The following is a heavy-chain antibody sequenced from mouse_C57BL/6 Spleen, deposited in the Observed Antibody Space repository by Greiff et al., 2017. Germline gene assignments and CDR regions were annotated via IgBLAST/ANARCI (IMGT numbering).Heavy chain of an antibody. J-gene: IGHJ4*01. V-gene: IGHV7-3*01. CDR3: ALTGGYAMDY. CDR2: IRNKANGYTT. D-gene: IGHD4-1*01. Sequence: EVKLVESGGGLVQPGGSLSLSCAASGFTFTDYYMSWVRQPPGKALEWLGFIRNKANGYTTAYSASVKGRFTISRANSQRILYLRMNALRAEDSATSYCALTGGYAMDYGGQGTSVTVAS. CDR1: GFTFTDYY.